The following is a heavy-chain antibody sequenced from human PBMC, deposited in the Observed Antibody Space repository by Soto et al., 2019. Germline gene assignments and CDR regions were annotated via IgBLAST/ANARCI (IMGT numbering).Heavy chain of an antibody. CDR1: GFTFSSYA. CDR2: ISGTGGNT. J-gene: IGHJ4*02. Sequence: GGSLRLYCAASGFTFSSYAMTWVRQAPGKGLEWVSTISGTGGNTYYADSVKGRFTISRDNSKNTVYLQMNSLRAEDTAVYYCVKAVYLLDFDYWGQGTLVTVSS. CDR3: VKAVYLLDFDY. D-gene: IGHD1-20*01. V-gene: IGHV3-23*01.